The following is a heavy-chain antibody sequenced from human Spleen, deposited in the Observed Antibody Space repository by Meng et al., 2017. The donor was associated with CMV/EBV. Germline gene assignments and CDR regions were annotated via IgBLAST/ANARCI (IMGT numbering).Heavy chain of an antibody. CDR3: ARADFVTIFGVVNHIYGMDV. V-gene: IGHV1-18*01. Sequence: ASVKVSCKASGYVFSSFAISWVRQAPGQGLEWMGWISAYNAKTHYAQKFQGRVTMTTETSTSTAYMELGSLRSDDTAVYYCARADFVTIFGVVNHIYGMDVWGQGTTVTVSS. J-gene: IGHJ6*02. CDR1: GYVFSSFA. CDR2: ISAYNAKT. D-gene: IGHD3-3*01.